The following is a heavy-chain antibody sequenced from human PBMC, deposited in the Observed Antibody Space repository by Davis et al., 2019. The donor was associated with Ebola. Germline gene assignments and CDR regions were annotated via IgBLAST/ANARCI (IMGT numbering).Heavy chain of an antibody. V-gene: IGHV4-39*07. CDR2: IYYSGNT. CDR3: ARVTYNWNRDRLGIEYYFDY. CDR1: GGSISRSSSY. Sequence: SETLSLTCTVSGGSISRSSSYWGWIRQPPGKGLEWIGSIYYSGNTYYNPSLKSRVTISVDTSKNQFSLKLNSVTAADTALYSCARVTYNWNRDRLGIEYYFDYWGQGTLVTVSS. J-gene: IGHJ4*02. D-gene: IGHD1-20*01.